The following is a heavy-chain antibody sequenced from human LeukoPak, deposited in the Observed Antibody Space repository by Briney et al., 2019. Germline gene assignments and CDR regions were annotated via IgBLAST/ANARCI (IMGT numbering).Heavy chain of an antibody. V-gene: IGHV3-43D*03. CDR1: GFTFDDYA. CDR3: AKVTDSSGYGWCDY. Sequence: GGSLRLSCAASGFTFDDYAMYWVRQAPGKGLEWVSFIDWDGGTTYYADSVKGRFTISRDNSKNSLYLQMNSLRAEDTALYYCAKVTDSSGYGWCDYWGQGTLVTVSS. D-gene: IGHD3-22*01. J-gene: IGHJ4*02. CDR2: IDWDGGTT.